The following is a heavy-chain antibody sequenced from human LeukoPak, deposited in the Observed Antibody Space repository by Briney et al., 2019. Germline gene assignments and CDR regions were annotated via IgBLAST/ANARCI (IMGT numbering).Heavy chain of an antibody. CDR2: VNPSGGST. D-gene: IGHD3-22*01. CDR3: ARGRNYYDSSDYYEGDAFDI. Sequence: ASVKVSCKASGYTFTSYYMHWVRQAPGQGLEWMGIVNPSGGSTSYAQKFQGRVTMTRDMSTSTVYMELSSLRSEDTAVYYCARGRNYYDSSDYYEGDAFDIWGQGTMVTVSS. V-gene: IGHV1-46*01. CDR1: GYTFTSYY. J-gene: IGHJ3*02.